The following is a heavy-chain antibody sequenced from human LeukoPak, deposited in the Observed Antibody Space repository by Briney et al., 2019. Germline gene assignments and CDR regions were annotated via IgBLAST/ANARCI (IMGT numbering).Heavy chain of an antibody. CDR2: ISWNRGSI. J-gene: IGHJ4*02. Sequence: GGSLRLSCAASGFTFSSYSMNWVRQAPGKGLEWVSGISWNRGSIGYADSVKGRFTISRDDAKNSLYLQMSSLRPEDTALYYCAKDMYSGSGSFDYWGQGTLVTVSS. CDR1: GFTFSSYS. D-gene: IGHD3-10*01. CDR3: AKDMYSGSGSFDY. V-gene: IGHV3-9*01.